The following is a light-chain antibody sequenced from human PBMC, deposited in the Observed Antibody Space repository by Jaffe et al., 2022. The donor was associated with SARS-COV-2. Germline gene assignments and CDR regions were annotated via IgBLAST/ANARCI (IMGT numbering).Light chain of an antibody. V-gene: IGKV1-5*03. CDR3: QQYHSYPWT. CDR2: KAS. J-gene: IGKJ1*01. CDR1: DTIAAY. Sequence: DVQLTQSPSTLAASVGDRVSITCRASDTIAAYLAWYQQKPGKAPKLLIFKASTLQNGVSSRFSGSGSGTEFTLTISKLQPEDSAIYYCQQYHSYPWTFGRGTKVEI.